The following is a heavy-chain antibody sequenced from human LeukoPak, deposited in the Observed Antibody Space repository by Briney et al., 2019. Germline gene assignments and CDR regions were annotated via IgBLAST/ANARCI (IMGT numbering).Heavy chain of an antibody. J-gene: IGHJ6*03. V-gene: IGHV3-11*01. Sequence: PGGSLRLSCAASGFPFGDYYMSWIRQAPGKGLEWVSYISSSGSMINYADSVKGRFTISRDNAKNSLSLQMNSLRVEDTAVYYCARTMVRGENDSYYYYMDVWGKGTTVTVSS. CDR2: ISSSGSMI. D-gene: IGHD3-10*01. CDR3: ARTMVRGENDSYYYYMDV. CDR1: GFPFGDYY.